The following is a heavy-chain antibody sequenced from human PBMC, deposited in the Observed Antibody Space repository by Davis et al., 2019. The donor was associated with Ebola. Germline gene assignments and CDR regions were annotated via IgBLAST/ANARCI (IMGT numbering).Heavy chain of an antibody. CDR3: ARDGWGSSWVRGLDV. V-gene: IGHV3-21*01. CDR2: ISTNGLYI. Sequence: GGSLRLSCAASGFTFTSYSMNWVRQAPGKGLAWVSSISTNGLYISYADSVKGRFTISRDNAKKSLYLQMNSLRAEDTAVYYCARDGWGSSWVRGLDVWGQGTTVTVSS. D-gene: IGHD6-13*01. CDR1: GFTFTSYS. J-gene: IGHJ6*02.